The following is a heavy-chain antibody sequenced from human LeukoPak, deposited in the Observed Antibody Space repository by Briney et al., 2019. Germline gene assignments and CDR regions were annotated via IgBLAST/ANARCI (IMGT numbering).Heavy chain of an antibody. Sequence: GGSLRLSCAASVFPFSDYWMDWVRQAPGTGLEWVANINQDGRIQYYADSVRGRFIISRNNAKISLYLQMYSLRAEDTAIYFCSRSLDYLGQGALVTVSS. CDR2: INQDGRIQ. CDR1: VFPFSDYW. CDR3: SRSLDY. V-gene: IGHV3-7*03. J-gene: IGHJ4*02.